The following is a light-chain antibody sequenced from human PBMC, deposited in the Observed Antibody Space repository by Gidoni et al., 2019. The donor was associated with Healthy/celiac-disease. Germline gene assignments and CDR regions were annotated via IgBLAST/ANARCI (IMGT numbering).Light chain of an antibody. CDR1: QSISSY. J-gene: IGKJ3*01. CDR3: QQSYSTPQT. V-gene: IGKV1-39*01. Sequence: DIQMTQSPSSLSASVGDRVTITCRASQSISSYLNWYQQKPGKAPKLLIYAASSLQSGVPSRFSGSGSGTDVTLTISSLPPEDFATYYCQQSYSTPQTFGPGTKVDIK. CDR2: AAS.